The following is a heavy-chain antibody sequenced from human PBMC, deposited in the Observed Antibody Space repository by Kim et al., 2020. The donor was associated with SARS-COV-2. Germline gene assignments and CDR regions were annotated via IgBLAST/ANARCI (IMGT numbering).Heavy chain of an antibody. CDR1: GFTFSSYG. D-gene: IGHD3-10*01. J-gene: IGHJ6*02. CDR3: AKENEKASGSYYIGLRSPMDV. CDR2: ISYDGSNK. V-gene: IGHV3-30*18. Sequence: GGSLRLSCAASGFTFSSYGMHWVRQAPGKGLEWVAVISYDGSNKYYADSVKGRFTISRDNSKNTLYLQMNSLRAEDTAVYYCAKENEKASGSYYIGLRSPMDVWGQGTTVTVSS.